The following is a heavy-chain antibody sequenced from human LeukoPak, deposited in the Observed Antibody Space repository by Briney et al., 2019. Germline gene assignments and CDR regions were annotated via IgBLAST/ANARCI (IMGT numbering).Heavy chain of an antibody. CDR2: ISGSGDGT. Sequence: PGGSLRLSCAASGFTFSSYAMSWVRQAPGKGLEWVSGISGSGDGTYYADSVKGRFTISRDNSKNTLYLQMNSLRAEDTAVYYCAKRAGGYDAFDIWGQGTMVTVSS. J-gene: IGHJ3*02. V-gene: IGHV3-23*01. CDR3: AKRAGGYDAFDI. CDR1: GFTFSSYA. D-gene: IGHD3-22*01.